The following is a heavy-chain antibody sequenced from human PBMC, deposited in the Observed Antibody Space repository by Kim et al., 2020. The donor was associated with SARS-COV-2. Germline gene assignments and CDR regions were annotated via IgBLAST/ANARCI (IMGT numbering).Heavy chain of an antibody. Sequence: ASVKVSCKASGYIFSSYDMNWVRQATGQGLEWMGWMSPNRVTTNYAQKFQGRVTMTKDVSISTAYMELSNLRPEDMAVYYCARGVTAGVDVWGQGTMVTV. V-gene: IGHV1-8*01. D-gene: IGHD2-21*02. CDR2: MSPNRVTT. CDR1: GYIFSSYD. J-gene: IGHJ3*01. CDR3: ARGVTAGVDV.